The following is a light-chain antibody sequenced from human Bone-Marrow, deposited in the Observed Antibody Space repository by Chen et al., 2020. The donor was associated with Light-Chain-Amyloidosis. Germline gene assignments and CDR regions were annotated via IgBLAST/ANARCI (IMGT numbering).Light chain of an antibody. CDR1: ALPTKF. Sequence: SYDLPQPPSVSVSPGPTARLSCSGDALPTKFAYWYQQKPGQAPVLVIHRDTERRSGISERFSGSSSGTTATLTISGVQAEDEADYHCQSADSSGTYEVICGGGTKLTV. J-gene: IGLJ2*01. CDR3: QSADSSGTYEVI. CDR2: RDT. V-gene: IGLV3-25*03.